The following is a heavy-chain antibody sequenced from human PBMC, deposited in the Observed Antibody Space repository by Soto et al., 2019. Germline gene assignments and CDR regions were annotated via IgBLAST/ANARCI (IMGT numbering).Heavy chain of an antibody. D-gene: IGHD6-19*01. CDR1: GFTFSSFS. Sequence: QVQLVESGGGVVQPGRSLRLSCAASGFTFSSFSLHWVRQAPGKGLEWLALISYDGSTKYNADSVKGRFTVSRDNSNNTLYLTLSSPSPEDTAVYYCARTTTVAGTPEFDYWGQGTLVTVSS. J-gene: IGHJ4*02. CDR2: ISYDGSTK. V-gene: IGHV3-30-3*01. CDR3: ARTTTVAGTPEFDY.